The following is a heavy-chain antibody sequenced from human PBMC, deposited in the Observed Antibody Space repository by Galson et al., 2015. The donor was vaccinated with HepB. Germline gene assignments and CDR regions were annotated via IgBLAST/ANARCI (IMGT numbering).Heavy chain of an antibody. CDR2: ISAYNGNT. D-gene: IGHD4-17*01. CDR1: GYTFTSYG. V-gene: IGHV1-18*01. J-gene: IGHJ3*02. Sequence: QSGAEVKKPGASVRVSCKASGYTFTSYGISWVRQAPGQGLEWMGWISAYNGNTNYAQKLQGRVTMTTDTSTSTAYMELRSLRSDDTAVYYCARDYEADYGDYAGSAFDIWGQGTMVTVSS. CDR3: ARDYEADYGDYAGSAFDI.